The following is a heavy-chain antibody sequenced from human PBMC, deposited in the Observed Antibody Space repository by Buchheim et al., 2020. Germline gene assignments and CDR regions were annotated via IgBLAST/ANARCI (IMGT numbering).Heavy chain of an antibody. CDR2: IYYSRST. CDR1: GGSISSYY. CDR3: AGLGYCSGGSCYSYYGMDV. V-gene: IGHV4-59*01. D-gene: IGHD2-15*01. J-gene: IGHJ6*02. Sequence: QVQLQESGPGLVKPSETLSLTCTVSGGSISSYYWSWIRQPPGKGLEWIGYIYYSRSTNYNPSLKSRVTISVDTSKNQFSLKLSSVTAADTAVYYCAGLGYCSGGSCYSYYGMDVWGQGTT.